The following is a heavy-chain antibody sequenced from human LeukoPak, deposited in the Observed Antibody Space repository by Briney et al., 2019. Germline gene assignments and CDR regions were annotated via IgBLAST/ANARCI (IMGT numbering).Heavy chain of an antibody. J-gene: IGHJ2*01. CDR3: ARDWYYAIDF. D-gene: IGHD2/OR15-2a*01. V-gene: IGHV3-74*01. CDR2: ITSDGSST. Sequence: GGSLRLSCAASGFTFSSTWMHWVRQAPGKGLVWVSRITSDGSSTIYADSVKGRFTISRDNAKNTLYLQMNSLRAEDTAVYYCARDWYYAIDFWGRGALVTVSS. CDR1: GFTFSSTW.